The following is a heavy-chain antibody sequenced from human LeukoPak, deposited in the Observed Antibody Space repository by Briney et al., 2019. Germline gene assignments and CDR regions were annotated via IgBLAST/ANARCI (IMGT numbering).Heavy chain of an antibody. J-gene: IGHJ5*02. CDR1: GGTFSSYG. CDR3: ARVSTQSKISRGSYWFDP. Sequence: ASVKVSCKASGGTFSSYGISWVRQAPGQGLEWMGWISAYNGNTNYAQKLQGRVTMTTDTSTSTAYMELRSLRSDDTAVYCCARVSTQSKISRGSYWFDPWGQGTLVTVSS. D-gene: IGHD1-26*01. CDR2: ISAYNGNT. V-gene: IGHV1-18*01.